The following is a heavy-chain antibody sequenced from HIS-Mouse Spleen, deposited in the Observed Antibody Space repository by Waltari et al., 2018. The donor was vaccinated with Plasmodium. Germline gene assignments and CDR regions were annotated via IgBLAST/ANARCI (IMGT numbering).Heavy chain of an antibody. CDR3: ARTTYSSSSAKYYYYGMDV. V-gene: IGHV2-70*15. J-gene: IGHJ6*02. Sequence: QVTLRESGPALVKPTQTLTLTCNFSGFSLSTSGMCVSWIRQPPGKALEWLARIDWDDDKYYSTALKTRLTISKDTSKNQEVLTMTNMDPVDTATYYCARTTYSSSSAKYYYYGMDVWGQGTTVTVSS. CDR2: IDWDDDK. D-gene: IGHD6-6*01. CDR1: GFSLSTSGMC.